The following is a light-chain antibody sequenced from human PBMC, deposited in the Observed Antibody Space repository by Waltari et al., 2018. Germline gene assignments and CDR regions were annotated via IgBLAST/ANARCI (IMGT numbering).Light chain of an antibody. J-gene: IGKJ3*01. CDR2: KAS. V-gene: IGKV1-5*03. CDR3: QQYNSYSIT. CDR1: PSISSW. Sequence: DIQMTQSPSTLSASVGDRVTITCRASPSISSWLAWYQQKPGKAPKLLIYKASSLESGVPSRFSGSGSGTEFTLTISSLQPDDFATYYCQQYNSYSITFGPGTKVDIK.